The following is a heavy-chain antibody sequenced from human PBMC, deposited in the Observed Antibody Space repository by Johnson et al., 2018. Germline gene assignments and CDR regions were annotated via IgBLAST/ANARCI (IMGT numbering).Heavy chain of an antibody. CDR3: ARDDRAHAAGSYSGWYRDV. CDR2: IYSSGHT. CDR1: GGSIYNYC. D-gene: IGHD3-10*01. J-gene: IGHJ6*03. V-gene: IGHV4-59*01. Sequence: QVQLQESGPGLVKPSETLSLTCTVSGGSIYNYCWSWIRQPPGKGLEWIAYIYSSGHTNFNPSLKSRVTMSVDTSKTHFPLTLSSVTSGDTAGYYCARDDRAHAAGSYSGWYRDVWGKGTTVTVSS.